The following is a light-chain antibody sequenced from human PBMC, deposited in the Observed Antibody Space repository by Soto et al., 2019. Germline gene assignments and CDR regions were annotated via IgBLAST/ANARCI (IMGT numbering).Light chain of an antibody. CDR1: SSDIGSFNL. V-gene: IGLV2-23*01. J-gene: IGLJ2*01. CDR2: ESY. Sequence: QSALTQPASLFGSPGQSITISCTGTSSDIGSFNLVSWYQQFPGEVPKLILYESYKRPSGISTRFSGSRSDNTASLTISGLQAEDEADYYCCCFAGSNTYIFGGGTKLTVL. CDR3: CCFAGSNTYI.